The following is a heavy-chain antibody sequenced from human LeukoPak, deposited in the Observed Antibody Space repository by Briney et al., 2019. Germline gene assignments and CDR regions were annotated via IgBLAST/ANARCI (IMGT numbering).Heavy chain of an antibody. D-gene: IGHD3-22*01. V-gene: IGHV4-34*01. CDR1: GGSFSGYY. Sequence: SETLSLTCAVYGGSFSGYYWSWIRQPPGKGLEWIGEINHSGSTNYNPSLKSRVTISVDTSKNQFSLKLSSVTAADTAVYYCASTTYYYDSSGYYPGAFDIWGQGTMVTVSS. CDR3: ASTTYYYDSSGYYPGAFDI. J-gene: IGHJ3*02. CDR2: INHSGST.